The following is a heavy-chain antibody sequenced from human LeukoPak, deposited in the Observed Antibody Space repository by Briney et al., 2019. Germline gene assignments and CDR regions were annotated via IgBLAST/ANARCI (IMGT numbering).Heavy chain of an antibody. CDR2: IGSGDTT. Sequence: PGGSLRLSCAACGFTFKRYGMRCVRQAPGVGLEWVSDIGSGDTTQYADSVKFRFTIHRDNSKHTLYLQMDSLRAEDTAVYYCAKAGPYYFDYWGQGTLVTVSS. CDR3: AKAGPYYFDY. J-gene: IGHJ4*02. V-gene: IGHV3-23*01. D-gene: IGHD2-21*01. CDR1: GFTFKRYG.